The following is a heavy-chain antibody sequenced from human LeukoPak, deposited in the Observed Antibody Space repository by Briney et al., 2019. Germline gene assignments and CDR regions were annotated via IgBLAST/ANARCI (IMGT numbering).Heavy chain of an antibody. V-gene: IGHV4-59*01. CDR2: SFYSGST. CDR3: ARSVVRGEEYFDQ. J-gene: IGHJ4*02. CDR1: GGSITNYY. D-gene: IGHD4-23*01. Sequence: SETLSLTCTFSGGSITNYYWNRIRQPPGKGLEWIGYSFYSGSTKYNPSLTSRVTMSVDTSNNQFSLRLRSVTAADTAVYYSARSVVRGEEYFDQWGQGTLVTVSS.